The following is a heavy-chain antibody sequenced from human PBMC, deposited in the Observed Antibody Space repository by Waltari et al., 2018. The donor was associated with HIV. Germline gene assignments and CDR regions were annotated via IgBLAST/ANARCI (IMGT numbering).Heavy chain of an antibody. V-gene: IGHV4-34*02. Sequence: QVHLQQWGAGLLKPSGTLSLTCAVYHTSSNAHYSIWIRQTPESGLECIGEYNHDGVATYSLSLRSRTIISVDSAKKQFSLTFTSVTAADIGIYYCAGPPTGDLINYDRWAYLDSWSQGTRVTVSA. J-gene: IGHJ4*02. CDR1: HTSSNAHY. CDR2: YNHDGVA. D-gene: IGHD3-16*01. CDR3: AGPPTGDLINYDRWAYLDS.